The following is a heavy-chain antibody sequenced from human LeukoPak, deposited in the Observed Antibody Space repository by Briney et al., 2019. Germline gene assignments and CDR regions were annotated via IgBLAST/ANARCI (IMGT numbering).Heavy chain of an antibody. J-gene: IGHJ4*02. CDR1: GGTFSSYA. V-gene: IGHV1-69*05. CDR3: ASTFADYCGGDCYPYYFDY. D-gene: IGHD2-21*02. CDR2: IIPIFGTA. Sequence: SVKVSCKASGGTFSSYAISWVRQAPGQGLEWMGGIIPIFGTANYAQKFQGRVTITTDESTSTAYLELSSLRYEDTAVYYCASTFADYCGGDCYPYYFDYWGQGTLVTVSS.